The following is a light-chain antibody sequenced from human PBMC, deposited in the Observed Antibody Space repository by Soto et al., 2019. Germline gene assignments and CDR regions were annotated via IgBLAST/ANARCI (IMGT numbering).Light chain of an antibody. CDR3: QSYDSSLSGSVV. Sequence: QAVVTQPPSVSGAPGQRVTISCTGSSSNIGAGYDVHWYQQLPGTAPKLLIFVNRNRPSGVPDRFSGSKSGTSASLAITGLQAEDEADYYCQSYDSSLSGSVVFGGGTKLTVL. V-gene: IGLV1-40*01. CDR2: VNR. CDR1: SSNIGAGYD. J-gene: IGLJ2*01.